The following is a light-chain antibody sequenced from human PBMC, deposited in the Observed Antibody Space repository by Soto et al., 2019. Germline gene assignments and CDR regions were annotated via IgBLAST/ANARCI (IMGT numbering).Light chain of an antibody. J-gene: IGKJ1*01. Sequence: DIHMTQSPPSLSASVEDRVIITCRASQSISNHLNWYQQKPGKAPKLLIFAASSLQSGVPSRFSGSRSGPDFTLTISSLQPEDFATYYCQQSYSSPPTFGQGTKVDIK. CDR2: AAS. V-gene: IGKV1-39*01. CDR1: QSISNH. CDR3: QQSYSSPPT.